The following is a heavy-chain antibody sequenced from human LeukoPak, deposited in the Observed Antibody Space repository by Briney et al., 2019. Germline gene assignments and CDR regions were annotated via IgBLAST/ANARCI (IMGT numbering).Heavy chain of an antibody. J-gene: IGHJ4*02. CDR3: VRHGGYTSSAVSDY. CDR2: VYHGDSDT. CDR1: GDSFNTYW. V-gene: IGHV5-51*01. Sequence: GESLKISCKGSGDSFNTYWIGWVRQMSGKGLEWMGLVYHGDSDTRYSPSFQGQVAFSADKSISTAYVQWSSLKASDTAIYYCVRHGGYTSSAVSDYWGQGALVTVSS. D-gene: IGHD5-18*01.